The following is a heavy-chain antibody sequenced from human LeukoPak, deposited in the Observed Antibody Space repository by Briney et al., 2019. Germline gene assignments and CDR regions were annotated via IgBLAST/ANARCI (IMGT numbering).Heavy chain of an antibody. CDR3: ARQPSNKGDF. D-gene: IGHD2/OR15-2a*01. CDR2: IYPNNYNA. CDR1: GSYFTNYW. J-gene: IGHJ4*02. Sequence: GASLKISYKGSGSYFTNYWIGWVRPMPGKGLEWMGIIYPNNYNAKYSPSFQGQVTISADKSITTAYLQWSSLEDSDTAMYYCARQPSNKGDFWGQGTRVTVSS. V-gene: IGHV5-51*01.